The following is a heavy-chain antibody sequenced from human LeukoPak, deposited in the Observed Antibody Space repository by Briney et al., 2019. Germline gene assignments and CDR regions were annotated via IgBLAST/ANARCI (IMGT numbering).Heavy chain of an antibody. CDR1: GLTFSSYA. CDR3: ARERRSFSLVRGVSAAFDY. D-gene: IGHD3-10*01. Sequence: PGGSLRLSCAASGLTFSSYAVNWVRQAPGKGLEWVSAITSSYIREHYADSVKGRFTISRDNSQNTLYLQLDSLRAEDTAVYYCARERRSFSLVRGVSAAFDYWGQGALVTVSS. CDR2: ITSSYIRE. V-gene: IGHV3-23*05. J-gene: IGHJ4*02.